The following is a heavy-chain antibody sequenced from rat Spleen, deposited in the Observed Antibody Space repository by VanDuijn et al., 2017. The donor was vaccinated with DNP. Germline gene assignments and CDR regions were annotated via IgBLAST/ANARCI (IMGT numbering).Heavy chain of an antibody. Sequence: EVQLVESGGDLVQPGRSLKLSCVASGFTFNNYWMTWIRQVPGKGLEWVASITNSGGSTYYPDSVKGRFTISRDNGKSTLYLQMESLRSEDTATYYCTKDAFDYWGQGVMVTVSS. V-gene: IGHV5-31*01. CDR1: GFTFNNYW. CDR2: ITNSGGST. J-gene: IGHJ2*01. CDR3: TKDAFDY.